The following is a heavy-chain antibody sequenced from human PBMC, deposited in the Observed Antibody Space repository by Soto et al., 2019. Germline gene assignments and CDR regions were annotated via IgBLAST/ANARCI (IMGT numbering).Heavy chain of an antibody. D-gene: IGHD6-25*01. CDR3: ARRKERSGPHYFDS. V-gene: IGHV1-8*01. CDR2: MNPYNGNA. CDR1: GYTFITYD. Sequence: ASVKVSCKASGYTFITYDIHWVRRATGQGLEWMGWMNPYNGNAGYAQKFQGRVTMTRNTSISTAYMELSSLRSEDTAVYFCARRKERSGPHYFDSWGQGTLVTVSS. J-gene: IGHJ4*02.